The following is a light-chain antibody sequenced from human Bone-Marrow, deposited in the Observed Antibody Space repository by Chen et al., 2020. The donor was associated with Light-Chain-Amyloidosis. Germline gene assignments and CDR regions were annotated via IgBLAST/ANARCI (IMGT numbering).Light chain of an antibody. CDR1: SSDVGTYNY. V-gene: IGLV2-8*01. Sequence: QSALTQLPSASGSPGPSVPISCTGTSSDVGTYNYVSWYQQHPGKAPRHIIYEVTKRPSGVPDRFSGSKFGNTASLTISVLQAEDEADYYCSSYGGNNDIVFGGGTKLTVL. CDR2: EVT. J-gene: IGLJ2*01. CDR3: SSYGGNNDIV.